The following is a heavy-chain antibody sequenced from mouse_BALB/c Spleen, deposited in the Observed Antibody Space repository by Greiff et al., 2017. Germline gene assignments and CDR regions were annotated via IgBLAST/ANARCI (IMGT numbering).Heavy chain of an antibody. V-gene: IGHV3-8*02. CDR2: ISYSGST. J-gene: IGHJ3*01. CDR3: AGGYYGNSGFAY. CDR1: GDSITSGY. Sequence: EVKLVESGPSLVKPSQTLSLTCSVTGDSITSGYWNWIRKFPGNKLEYMGYISYSGSTYYNPSLKSRISITRDTSKNQYYLQLNSVTTEDTATYYCAGGYYGNSGFAYWGQGTLVTVSA. D-gene: IGHD2-1*01.